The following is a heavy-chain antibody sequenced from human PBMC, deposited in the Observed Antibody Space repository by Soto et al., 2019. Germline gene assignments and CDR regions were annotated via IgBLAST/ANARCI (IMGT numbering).Heavy chain of an antibody. CDR3: AKGVELDV. Sequence: VLLLESGGGLVQPGGSLRLSCEASGFSFSSFAMNWVRQAPGKGLEWVSAIGDSGASTYYADSVKGRFTISRDNSRNTLYLQLNSVRAEDTAVYYCAKGVELDVWGNGTTVTVSS. CDR1: GFSFSSFA. J-gene: IGHJ6*04. D-gene: IGHD1-26*01. CDR2: IGDSGAST. V-gene: IGHV3-23*01.